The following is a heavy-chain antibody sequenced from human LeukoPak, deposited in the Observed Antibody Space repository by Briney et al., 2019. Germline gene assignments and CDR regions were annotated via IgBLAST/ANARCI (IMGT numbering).Heavy chain of an antibody. CDR1: GFNFANHA. CDR3: VREDTPATANY. D-gene: IGHD2-21*02. Sequence: PGGSLRLSCAASGFNFANHAMSWVRQTPGEGLEWVSAISGGGDITYYADSVTGRSTISRDNSKDTLFLQMHSLRPGDTAVYYCVREDTPATANYWGQGTLVTISS. V-gene: IGHV3-23*01. CDR2: ISGGGDIT. J-gene: IGHJ4*02.